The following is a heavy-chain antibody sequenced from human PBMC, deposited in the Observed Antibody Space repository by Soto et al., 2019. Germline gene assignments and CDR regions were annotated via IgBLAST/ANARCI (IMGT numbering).Heavy chain of an antibody. D-gene: IGHD4-17*01. J-gene: IGHJ3*02. CDR1: GYTLTELS. Sequence: ASVKGSCKVSGYTLTELSMHWVRQAPGKGLEWMGGFDPEDGETIYAQKFQGRVTMTEDTSTDTAYMELSSLRSEDTAVYYCARDLDYGGNSETFDRWGQGTMVTVSS. CDR2: FDPEDGET. V-gene: IGHV1-24*01. CDR3: ARDLDYGGNSETFDR.